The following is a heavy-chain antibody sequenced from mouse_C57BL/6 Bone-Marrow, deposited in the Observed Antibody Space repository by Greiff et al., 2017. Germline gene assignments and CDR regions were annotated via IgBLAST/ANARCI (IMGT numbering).Heavy chain of an antibody. CDR2: INPFNGGT. CDR3: ARVEGNYDAFAY. J-gene: IGHJ3*01. V-gene: IGHV1-19*01. Sequence: VQLQQSGPVLVKPGASVKMSCKASGYTFTDYYMNWVKQSPGKSLEWIGVINPFNGGTSYNQKFKGKATLTVDKSSSTAYMELNSLTSEDSAVYYGARVEGNYDAFAYWGQGTLVTVSA. D-gene: IGHD2-4*01. CDR1: GYTFTDYY.